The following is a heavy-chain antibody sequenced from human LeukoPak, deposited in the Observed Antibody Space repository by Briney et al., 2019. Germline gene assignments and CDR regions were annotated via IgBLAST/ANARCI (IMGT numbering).Heavy chain of an antibody. CDR3: ARGGSGSRGPFDY. Sequence: ASVKVSFKASGYTFTSYGISWVRQAPGQGLEWMGRISAYTNYAQKLQGRVTMTTDTSTSTAYMELRSLRSEDTAVYYCARGGSGSRGPFDYCGQGTLVTVSS. V-gene: IGHV1-18*04. J-gene: IGHJ4*02. D-gene: IGHD3-10*01. CDR2: ISAYT. CDR1: GYTFTSYG.